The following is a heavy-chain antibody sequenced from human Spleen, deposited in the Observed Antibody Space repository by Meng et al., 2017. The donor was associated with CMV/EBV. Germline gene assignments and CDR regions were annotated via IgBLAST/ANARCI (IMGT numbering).Heavy chain of an antibody. CDR1: GFIVSTNY. CDR2: NSSTGSTI. V-gene: IGHV3-48*03. Sequence: GESLKISCAASGFIVSTNYMSWVRQAPGKGPEWVSYNSSTGSTIYYADSVEGRFTISRDNAKNSMYLQIDSLRAEDTAVYYCARTYGDYGSAYYFDYWGQGTLVTVSS. CDR3: ARTYGDYGSAYYFDY. J-gene: IGHJ4*02. D-gene: IGHD4-17*01.